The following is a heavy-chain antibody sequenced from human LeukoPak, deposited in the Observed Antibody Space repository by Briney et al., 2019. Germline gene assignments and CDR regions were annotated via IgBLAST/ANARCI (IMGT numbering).Heavy chain of an antibody. Sequence: GGSLRLSCAASGFTFSDYYMSWIRQAPGKGLEWVSYTSSSGSTIYYADSVKGRFTISRDNAKNSLYLQMNSLRAEDTAAYYCARVGAVGSSWYGEDFDYWGQGTLVTVSS. CDR3: ARVGAVGSSWYGEDFDY. CDR1: GFTFSDYY. V-gene: IGHV3-11*01. D-gene: IGHD6-13*01. J-gene: IGHJ4*02. CDR2: TSSSGSTI.